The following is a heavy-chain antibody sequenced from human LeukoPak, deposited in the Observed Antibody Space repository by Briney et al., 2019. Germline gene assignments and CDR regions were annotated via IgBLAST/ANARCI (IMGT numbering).Heavy chain of an antibody. D-gene: IGHD2-21*01. V-gene: IGHV4-39*01. CDR3: VGCSFYYFDY. J-gene: IGHJ4*02. CDR2: IYYSGST. CDR1: GGSISSSSYY. Sequence: SETLSLTCTVSGGSISSSSYYWRWIRQPPGKGLEWIGSIYYSGSTYYNPSLKSRVTISVDTSKNQFSQELSSVTAADTAVYYCVGCSFYYFDYWGQGSVVTVSS.